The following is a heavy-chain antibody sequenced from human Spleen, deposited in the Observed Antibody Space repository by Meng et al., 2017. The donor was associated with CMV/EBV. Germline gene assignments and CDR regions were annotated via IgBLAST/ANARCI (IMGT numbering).Heavy chain of an antibody. Sequence: QVQLVESGGGLGKAGGSLSLCCAAYGFILSDYYMSWIRQAPGKGLEWVSYISSSSSYTNYADSVKGRFTISRDDSKNTLYLQMDGLRVDDTAVYYCAKGAVNWDMIFYSWGQGTLVTVSS. CDR1: GFILSDYY. J-gene: IGHJ4*02. D-gene: IGHD3/OR15-3a*01. CDR3: AKGAVNWDMIFYS. V-gene: IGHV3-11*05. CDR2: ISSSSSYT.